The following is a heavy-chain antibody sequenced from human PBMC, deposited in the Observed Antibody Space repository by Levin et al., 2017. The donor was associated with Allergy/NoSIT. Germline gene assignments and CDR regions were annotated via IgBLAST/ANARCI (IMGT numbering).Heavy chain of an antibody. CDR2: INPSDGRT. D-gene: IGHD3-16*01. Sequence: ASVKVSCKSSGYTFTSYYIHWVRQAPGQGLEWMGIINPSDGRTSYAQKVQGRVTMTRDTSTSTVYIDLSSLRFEDSAIYYCATGGGSGIDYWGQGTLVTVSS. J-gene: IGHJ4*02. CDR3: ATGGGSGIDY. V-gene: IGHV1-46*03. CDR1: GYTFTSYY.